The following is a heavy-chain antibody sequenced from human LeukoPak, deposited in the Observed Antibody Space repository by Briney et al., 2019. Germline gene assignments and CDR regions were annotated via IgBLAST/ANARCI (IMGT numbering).Heavy chain of an antibody. D-gene: IGHD3-22*01. V-gene: IGHV3-13*01. J-gene: IGHJ4*02. Sequence: PGGSLRLSCAASGFTFSSYDMHWVRQATGKGLEWVSAIGTAGDTYYPGSVKGRFTISRDNAKNSLFLQLDSLRAEDTAVYYCARLDSSGYYFPGVSDYWGQGTLVTVSS. CDR1: GFTFSSYD. CDR3: ARLDSSGYYFPGVSDY. CDR2: IGTAGDT.